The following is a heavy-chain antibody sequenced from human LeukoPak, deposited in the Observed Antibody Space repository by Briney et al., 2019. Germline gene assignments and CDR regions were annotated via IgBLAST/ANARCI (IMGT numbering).Heavy chain of an antibody. CDR1: GGSISSYY. J-gene: IGHJ4*02. CDR2: IYYSGST. Sequence: SETLSLTCTVSGGSISSYYWSWIRQPPGKGLEWIGYIYYSGSTNYNPSLKSRVTISVDTSKNQFSLKLSSVTAADTAVYYCARHSFVSDPIDYWGQGTLVTVSS. CDR3: ARHSFVSDPIDY. D-gene: IGHD3-10*01. V-gene: IGHV4-59*08.